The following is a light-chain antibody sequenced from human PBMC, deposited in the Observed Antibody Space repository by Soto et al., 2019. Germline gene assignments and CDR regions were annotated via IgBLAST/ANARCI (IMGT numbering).Light chain of an antibody. J-gene: IGLJ1*01. Sequence: QSVLTQPASVSGSPGQSITLSCTGTSSDVGGYKYVSWYQQHPGKAPKLLIYDVSNRPSGVSNRFSGSKSGNTASLTISGLQAEDEADYYCSSYSRSSTPYVFGTGTKVTVL. V-gene: IGLV2-14*01. CDR2: DVS. CDR3: SSYSRSSTPYV. CDR1: SSDVGGYKY.